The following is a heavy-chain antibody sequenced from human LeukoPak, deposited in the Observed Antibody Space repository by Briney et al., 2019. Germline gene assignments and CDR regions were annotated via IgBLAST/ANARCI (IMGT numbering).Heavy chain of an antibody. CDR2: IYYSGST. CDR3: ARDYLTAQWLLSGGDY. J-gene: IGHJ4*02. Sequence: PSETLSLTCTVSGGSISSSSYYWGWIRQPPGKGLEWIGSIYYSGSTYYNPSLKSRVTISVDTSKNQFSLKLSSVTAADMAVYYCARDYLTAQWLLSGGDYWGQGTLVTVSS. V-gene: IGHV4-39*02. D-gene: IGHD5-12*01. CDR1: GGSISSSSYY.